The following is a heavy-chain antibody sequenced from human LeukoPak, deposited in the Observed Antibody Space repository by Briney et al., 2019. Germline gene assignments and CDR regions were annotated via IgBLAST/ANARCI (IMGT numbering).Heavy chain of an antibody. V-gene: IGHV1-18*01. CDR3: ASLSGYFDY. CDR2: ISAYNGNT. CDR1: GYTFTSYG. J-gene: IGHJ4*02. Sequence: ASVKVSCKASGYTFTSYGISWVRQAPGQGLEWMGWISAYNGNTNYAQKFQGRVTITADESTSTAYMELSSLRSEDTAVYYCASLSGYFDYWGQGTLVTVSS. D-gene: IGHD1-26*01.